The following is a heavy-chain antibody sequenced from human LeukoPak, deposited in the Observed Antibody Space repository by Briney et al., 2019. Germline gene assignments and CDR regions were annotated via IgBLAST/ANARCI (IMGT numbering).Heavy chain of an antibody. CDR2: INPNSGGT. Sequence: GASVKVSCKASGYTFTGYYMHWVRQAPGQGLEWMGWINPNSGGTNYAQKFQGRVTMTRDTSISTAYMELSRLRSDDTAVYYCARAPYCSGGSCYFDYYYYYMDVWGKGTTVTVSS. D-gene: IGHD2-15*01. V-gene: IGHV1-2*02. J-gene: IGHJ6*03. CDR3: ARAPYCSGGSCYFDYYYYYMDV. CDR1: GYTFTGYY.